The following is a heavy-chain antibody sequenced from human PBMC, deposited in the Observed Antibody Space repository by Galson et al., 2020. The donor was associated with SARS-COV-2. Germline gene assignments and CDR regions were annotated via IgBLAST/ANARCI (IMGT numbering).Heavy chain of an antibody. V-gene: IGHV4-61*09. J-gene: IGHJ5*02. CDR1: SDSVSSGSYY. CDR3: ARDWGGNYYYDRSGLNWFDP. Sequence: SETLSLTCTVSSDSVSSGSYYWSWIRQPAGKGLEWIGHIYTSGSTNYNPSLKSRVTISLDMAKNQFSLKLSSVTAADTAVYYCARDWGGNYYYDRSGLNWFDPWGQGTLVTVSP. CDR2: IYTSGST. D-gene: IGHD3-22*01.